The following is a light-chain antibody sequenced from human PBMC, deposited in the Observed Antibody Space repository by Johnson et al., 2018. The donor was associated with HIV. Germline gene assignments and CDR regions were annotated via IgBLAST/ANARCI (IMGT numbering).Light chain of an antibody. J-gene: IGLJ1*01. CDR3: GTWDNRLSIGYV. Sequence: QAVLTQPPSVSAAPGQKVTISCSGSSSNIGNNYVSWYQHLPGTAPQLLIYDHNKRPSGLPARSPGSKSGTSATLCITGLQTGDEADYYCGTWDNRLSIGYVFGTGTKVTVL. CDR1: SSNIGNNY. CDR2: DHN. V-gene: IGLV1-51*01.